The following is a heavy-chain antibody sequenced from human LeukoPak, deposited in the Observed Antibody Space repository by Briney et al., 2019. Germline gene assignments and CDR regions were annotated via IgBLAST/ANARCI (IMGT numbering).Heavy chain of an antibody. V-gene: IGHV3-23*01. D-gene: IGHD2-21*01. CDR3: AKDLSGPRPGDCYDY. CDR2: ISGSGGST. CDR1: GFTFSSYA. J-gene: IGHJ4*02. Sequence: PGGSLRLSCAASGFTFSSYAMSWVRQAPGKELEWVSAISGSGGSTYYADSVKGRFTISRDNSKNTLYPQMNSLRAEDTAVYYCAKDLSGPRPGDCYDYWGQGTLVTVSS.